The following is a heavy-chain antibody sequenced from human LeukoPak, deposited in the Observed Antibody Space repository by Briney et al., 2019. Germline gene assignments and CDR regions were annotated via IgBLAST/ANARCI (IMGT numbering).Heavy chain of an antibody. V-gene: IGHV4-39*01. Sequence: PSETLSLTCTVSGGSISSNNYYWGWIRQPPGKGLEWIGSIYYSGSTYYNPSLKSRVTISIDTSKNRFSLKLSSVTAADTAVYYCARLGAGPTYYDFWSGYSSFYFDYWGQGTLVTVSS. CDR3: ARLGAGPTYYDFWSGYSSFYFDY. J-gene: IGHJ4*02. CDR2: IYYSGST. D-gene: IGHD3-3*01. CDR1: GGSISSNNYY.